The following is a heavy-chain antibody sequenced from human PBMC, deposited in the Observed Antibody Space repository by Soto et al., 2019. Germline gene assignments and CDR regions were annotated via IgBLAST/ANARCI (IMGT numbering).Heavy chain of an antibody. CDR2: IKFDGSEK. CDR1: GFTFSDYW. Sequence: GGSLRLSCEASGFTFSDYWMSWVRQAPGKGPEWVANIKFDGSEKQYVDSVRGRFTISRDNSRNSLFLQMNSLRAGDTAIYYCVKDGGYCSSSTCYSPRNHYFDSWGQGTLVTVSS. D-gene: IGHD2-2*01. V-gene: IGHV3-7*03. CDR3: VKDGGYCSSSTCYSPRNHYFDS. J-gene: IGHJ4*02.